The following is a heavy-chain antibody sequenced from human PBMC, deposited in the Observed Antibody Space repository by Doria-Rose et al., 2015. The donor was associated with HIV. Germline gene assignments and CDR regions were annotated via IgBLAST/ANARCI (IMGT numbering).Heavy chain of an antibody. D-gene: IGHD3-10*01. CDR2: INYSGTT. CDR1: GGSFSGYY. Sequence: QVQLQQWGAGLLGPPETLSLTCAVYGGSFSGYYWTWIRQPPGKGLEWIGEINYSGTTRYNPSPKSRATISVDPSKNQFSLNLTSVTAADTAVYYCTRGVRQLVYYYYMDVWAKGTTATV. CDR3: TRGVRQLVYYYYMDV. J-gene: IGHJ6*03. V-gene: IGHV4-34*01.